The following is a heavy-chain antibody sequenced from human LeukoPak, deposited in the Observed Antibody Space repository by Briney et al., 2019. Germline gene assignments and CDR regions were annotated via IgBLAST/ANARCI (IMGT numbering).Heavy chain of an antibody. CDR2: IKQDGSEK. J-gene: IGHJ4*02. CDR1: GFTFSSSW. V-gene: IGHV3-7*03. Sequence: GGSLRLSCVASGFTFSSSWMSWVSQAPGKGLEWVANIKQDGSEKSYVESVRGRFTISRDNAKNSLYLQLNSLRAEDTALYYCARDNPPDYWGQGTLVTVSS. CDR3: ARDNPPDY.